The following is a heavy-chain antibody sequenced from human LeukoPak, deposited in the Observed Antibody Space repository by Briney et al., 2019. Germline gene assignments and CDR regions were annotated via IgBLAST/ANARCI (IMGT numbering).Heavy chain of an antibody. Sequence: GGSLRLSCAASEFTFSSYAMSWVRQAPGKGLEWVSAISGIGGSTYYADSVKGRFTISRDNSKNTLYLQMNSLRAEDTAVYYCARDRSLHDFWSGYWIKKRGFDYWGQGTLVTVSS. D-gene: IGHD3-3*01. J-gene: IGHJ4*02. CDR3: ARDRSLHDFWSGYWIKKRGFDY. CDR1: EFTFSSYA. V-gene: IGHV3-23*01. CDR2: ISGIGGST.